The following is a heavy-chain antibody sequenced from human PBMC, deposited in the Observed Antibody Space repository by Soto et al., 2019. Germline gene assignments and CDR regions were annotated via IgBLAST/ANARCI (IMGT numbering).Heavy chain of an antibody. Sequence: GGSLRLSFAASGFTLIDHYMDWVLQAPEKGLEWVGRSRNKANGYTTEYAASVKGRFTISRDDSRNSLFLQMNSLNTEDTAVYYCTRSDSSGYIQYWGQGTLVTVSS. CDR2: SRNKANGYTT. D-gene: IGHD3-22*01. CDR1: GFTLIDHY. V-gene: IGHV3-72*01. J-gene: IGHJ4*02. CDR3: TRSDSSGYIQY.